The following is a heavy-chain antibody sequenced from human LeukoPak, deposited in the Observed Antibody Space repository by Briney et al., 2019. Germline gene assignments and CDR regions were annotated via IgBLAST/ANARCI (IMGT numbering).Heavy chain of an antibody. Sequence: ASVKVSCKASGYTFTSYYMHWVRQAPGQGLEWMGIINPSGGSTSYAQKFQGRVTMTRDTSISTAYMELSRLRSDDTAVYYCARVPPGIAVAGNSWGQGTLVTVSS. CDR3: ARVPPGIAVAGNS. CDR2: INPSGGST. V-gene: IGHV1-46*01. D-gene: IGHD6-19*01. CDR1: GYTFTSYY. J-gene: IGHJ4*02.